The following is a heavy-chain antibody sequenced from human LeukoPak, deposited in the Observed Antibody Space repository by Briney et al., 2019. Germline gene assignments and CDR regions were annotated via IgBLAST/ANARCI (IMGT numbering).Heavy chain of an antibody. D-gene: IGHD1-1*01. CDR2: IIPIFGTA. V-gene: IGHV1-69*06. Sequence: SVRVSCKASGGTFSSYAISWVRQAPGQGLEWMGGIIPIFGTANYAQKFQGRVTITADKSTSTAYMELSSLRSEDTAVYYCARDTEGELYYDYWGQGTLVTVSS. J-gene: IGHJ4*02. CDR3: ARDTEGELYYDY. CDR1: GGTFSSYA.